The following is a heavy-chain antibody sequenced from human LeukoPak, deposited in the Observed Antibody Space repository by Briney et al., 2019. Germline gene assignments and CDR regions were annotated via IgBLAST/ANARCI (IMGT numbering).Heavy chain of an antibody. V-gene: IGHV4-39*01. CDR2: IYYSAST. D-gene: IGHD3-22*01. CDR3: ARLSYYDSSVDY. J-gene: IGHJ4*02. Sequence: SETLSLTCTVSGGSISSSSYYWGWIRQPPGKGLEWIGSIYYSASTYYNPSLKSRVTISVDTSKNQFSLKLSSVTAADTAVYYCARLSYYDSSVDYWGQGTLVTVSP. CDR1: GGSISSSSYY.